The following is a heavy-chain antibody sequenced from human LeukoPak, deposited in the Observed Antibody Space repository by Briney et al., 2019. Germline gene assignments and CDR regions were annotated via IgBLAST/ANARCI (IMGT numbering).Heavy chain of an antibody. CDR1: GYTFTGYY. D-gene: IGHD3-3*01. CDR2: INPNSGDT. CDR3: SRDFGEPTGYYMDV. Sequence: ASVKVSCKASGYTFTGYYMHWVRQAPGQGREWMGWINPNSGDTNYAQKFQGRVTITRDTAISTAYMELSSLRSDDTAVYYCSRDFGEPTGYYMDVWGKGTTVTVSS. J-gene: IGHJ6*03. V-gene: IGHV1-2*02.